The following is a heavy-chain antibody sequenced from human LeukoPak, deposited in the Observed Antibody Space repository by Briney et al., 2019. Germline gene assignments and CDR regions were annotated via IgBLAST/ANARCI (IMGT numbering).Heavy chain of an antibody. CDR2: ISSSSSYI. CDR1: GFIFSKCD. V-gene: IGHV3-21*04. D-gene: IGHD3-10*01. CDR3: ARERPSHYYGSGSYDY. Sequence: GGSLRLSCAASGFIFSKCDMNWVRQAPGKGLEWVSSISSSSSYIYYADSVKGRFTISRDNSKNTLYLQMNSLRAEDTAVYYCARERPSHYYGSGSYDYWGQGTLVTVSS. J-gene: IGHJ4*02.